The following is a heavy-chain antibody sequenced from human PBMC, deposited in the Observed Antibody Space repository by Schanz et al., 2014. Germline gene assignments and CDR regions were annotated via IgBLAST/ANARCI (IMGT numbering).Heavy chain of an antibody. D-gene: IGHD4-17*01. CDR2: IKQDGSEK. CDR1: GFTFSSYA. CDR3: ARDAVTSVLTPGFDS. Sequence: EVQLVESGGGLVQPGGSLRLSCAGSGFTFSSYAMSWVRQTPGKGLEWVANIKQDGSEKYYVDSVKGRFTISRDNAKKSLYLRMNSLRAEDTAVYYCARDAVTSVLTPGFDSWGQGTLVTVSS. J-gene: IGHJ4*02. V-gene: IGHV3-7*04.